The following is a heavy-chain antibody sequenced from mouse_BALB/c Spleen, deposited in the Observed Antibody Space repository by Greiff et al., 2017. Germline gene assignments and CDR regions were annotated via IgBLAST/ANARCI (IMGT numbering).Heavy chain of an antibody. CDR1: GFTFSDYY. D-gene: IGHD2-2*01. V-gene: IGHV5-4*02. CDR3: ARDNGYDAY. CDR2: ISDGGSYT. Sequence: DVMLVESGGGLVKPGGSLKLSCAASGFTFSDYYMYWVRQTPEKRLEWVATISDGGSYTYYPDSVKGRFSISRDNAKNNLYLQMSSLKSEDTAMYYCARDNGYDAYWGQGTLVTVSA. J-gene: IGHJ3*01.